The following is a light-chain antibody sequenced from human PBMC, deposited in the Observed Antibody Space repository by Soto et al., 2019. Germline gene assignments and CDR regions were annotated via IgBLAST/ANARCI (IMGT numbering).Light chain of an antibody. CDR2: KAS. CDR1: QTISSW. J-gene: IGKJ1*01. CDR3: QHYNSYSEA. V-gene: IGKV1-5*03. Sequence: DIQMTHSPSTLSGSVGDRATITFRASQTISSWLAWYQQKPGKAPKLLIYKASTLKSGVPSRFSGSGSGTEFTLTISSLQPDDFATYYCQHYNSYSEAFGQGTKVDIK.